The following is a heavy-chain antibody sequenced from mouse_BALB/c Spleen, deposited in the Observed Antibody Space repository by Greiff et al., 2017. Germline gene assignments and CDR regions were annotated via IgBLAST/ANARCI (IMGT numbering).Heavy chain of an antibody. Sequence: VQLVESGAELAKPGASVKMSCKASGYTFTSYWMHWVKQRPGQGLEWIGYINPSTGYTEYNQKFKDKATLTADKSSSTAYMQLSSLTSEDSAVYYCARSRGYDYPFAYWGQGTLVTVSA. D-gene: IGHD2-4*01. CDR1: GYTFTSYW. CDR2: INPSTGYT. J-gene: IGHJ3*01. CDR3: ARSRGYDYPFAY. V-gene: IGHV1-7*01.